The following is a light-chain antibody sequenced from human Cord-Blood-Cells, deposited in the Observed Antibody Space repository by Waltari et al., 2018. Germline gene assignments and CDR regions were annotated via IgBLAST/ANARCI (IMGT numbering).Light chain of an antibody. J-gene: IGKJ4*01. CDR2: GAS. CDR3: QQYNNRPLT. CDR1: QSISSN. Sequence: EILMTTSPAPLPESPCEHATLPCRASQSISSNLAWYQQKPGQAPRLLIYGASTRATGIPARFSGSGSGTEFTFTISSLQSEDFAVYYCQQYNNRPLTFGGGTKVEIK. V-gene: IGKV3-15*01.